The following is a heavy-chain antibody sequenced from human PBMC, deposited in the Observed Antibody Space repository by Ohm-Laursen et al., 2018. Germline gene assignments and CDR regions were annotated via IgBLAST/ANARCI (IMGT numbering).Heavy chain of an antibody. Sequence: SLRLSCAASGFTFSSYWMHWVRQAPGKGLAWVSRINSDGSSTSYADSVKGRFTISRDNAKNTLYLQMNSLRAEDTAVYYCAKSRRLGEHAWDSWGQGTLVTVSS. J-gene: IGHJ4*02. CDR1: GFTFSSYW. V-gene: IGHV3-74*01. CDR3: AKSRRLGEHAWDS. CDR2: INSDGSST. D-gene: IGHD3-16*01.